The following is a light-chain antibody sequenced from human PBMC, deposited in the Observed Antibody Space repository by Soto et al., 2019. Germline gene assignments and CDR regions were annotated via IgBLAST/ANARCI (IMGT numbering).Light chain of an antibody. J-gene: IGLJ3*02. Sequence: QSVMSQPPSVSAAPGQRVTISCSGSSSNIGGNSVSWYQQLPGTAPKLLIYDDDQRPSGIPDRFSGSKSGTSATLGITGFQTGDEADYYCMSYIASTTTHWVLGGGTKLTVL. V-gene: IGLV1-51*01. CDR1: SSNIGGNS. CDR3: MSYIASTTTHWV. CDR2: DDD.